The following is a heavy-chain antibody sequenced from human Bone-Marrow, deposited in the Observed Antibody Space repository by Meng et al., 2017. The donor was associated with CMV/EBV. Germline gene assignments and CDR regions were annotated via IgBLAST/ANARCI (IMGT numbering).Heavy chain of an antibody. J-gene: IGHJ4*02. CDR2: IYYSGST. V-gene: IGHV4-39*07. CDR1: GGSISSSSYY. D-gene: IGHD2-2*02. Sequence: SETLSLTCTVSGGSISSSSYYWGWIRQPPGKGLELIGSIYYSGSTYHNPSLKSRVTMSIDASKNLFSLKLRSVTAADTAVYYCARDRCSSASCYTPSYYFDYWGQRTLVTVSS. CDR3: ARDRCSSASCYTPSYYFDY.